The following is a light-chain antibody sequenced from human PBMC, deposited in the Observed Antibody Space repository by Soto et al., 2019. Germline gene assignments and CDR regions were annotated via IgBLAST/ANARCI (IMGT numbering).Light chain of an antibody. CDR2: WAS. J-gene: IGKJ2*01. CDR3: QQYYNIPHT. CDR1: QSVLYSSNNKNY. Sequence: DIVMTQSPDSLTESLGERGTITCKSSQSVLYSSNNKNYIAWYQQKPGQPPKLLIYWASSREPGVPDRFSGSGSGTDFTLSISSLQAEDVAAYYCQQYYNIPHTFGQGTKLEIK. V-gene: IGKV4-1*01.